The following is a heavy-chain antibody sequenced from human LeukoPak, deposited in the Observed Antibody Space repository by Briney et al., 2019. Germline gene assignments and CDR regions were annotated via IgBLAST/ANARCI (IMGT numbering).Heavy chain of an antibody. J-gene: IGHJ6*02. Sequence: GGSLRLSCAASGFTFSSNGIHWVRQAPGKGLEWVAVVSYDGRNQYYADSVKGRFTISRDNSKNTLYLQMNSLRAEDTAVYYCARDSRITMVRGVTSWGMDVWGQGTTVTVSS. D-gene: IGHD3-10*01. V-gene: IGHV3-30*03. CDR3: ARDSRITMVRGVTSWGMDV. CDR2: VSYDGRNQ. CDR1: GFTFSSNG.